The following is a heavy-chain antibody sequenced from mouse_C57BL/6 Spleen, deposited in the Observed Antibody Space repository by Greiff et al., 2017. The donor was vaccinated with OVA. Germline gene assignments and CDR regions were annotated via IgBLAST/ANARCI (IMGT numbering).Heavy chain of an antibody. CDR3: ARESPAYYGGYFDV. Sequence: VQLQQSGPGLVQPSQSLSITCTVSGFSLTSYGVHWVRQSPGKGLEWLGVIWSGGSTDYNAAFISRLSISKDNSKSQVFFKMNSLQADDTAIYYCARESPAYYGGYFDVWGTGTTVTVSS. J-gene: IGHJ1*03. CDR2: IWSGGST. D-gene: IGHD2-10*01. CDR1: GFSLTSYG. V-gene: IGHV2-2*01.